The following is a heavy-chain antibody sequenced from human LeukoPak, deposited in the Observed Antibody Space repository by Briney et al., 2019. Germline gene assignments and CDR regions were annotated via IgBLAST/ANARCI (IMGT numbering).Heavy chain of an antibody. CDR3: AKEGGSWYGLDY. V-gene: IGHV3-43*01. D-gene: IGHD6-13*01. CDR1: GFTFSSYN. J-gene: IGHJ4*02. CDR2: ISWDGGST. Sequence: GGSLRLSCAASGFTFSSYNMNWVRQAPGKGLEWVSLISWDGGSTYYADSVKGRFTISRDNSKNSLYLQMNSLRTEDTALYYCAKEGGSWYGLDYWGQGTLVTVSS.